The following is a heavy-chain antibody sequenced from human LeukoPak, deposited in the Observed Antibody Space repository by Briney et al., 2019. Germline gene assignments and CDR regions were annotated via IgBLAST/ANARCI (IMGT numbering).Heavy chain of an antibody. Sequence: SETLSLPCTVSGGSISSSSYYWGWIRQPPGKGLEWIGSIYYSGSTYYNPSLKSRVTISVDTSKNQFSLKLSSVTAADTAVYYCARQIAAAGFYYFDYWGQGTLVTVSS. V-gene: IGHV4-39*01. CDR1: GGSISSSSYY. J-gene: IGHJ4*02. CDR2: IYYSGST. CDR3: ARQIAAAGFYYFDY. D-gene: IGHD6-13*01.